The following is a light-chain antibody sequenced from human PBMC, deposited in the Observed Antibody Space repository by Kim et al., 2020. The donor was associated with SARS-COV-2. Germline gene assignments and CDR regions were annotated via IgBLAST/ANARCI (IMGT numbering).Light chain of an antibody. V-gene: IGLV10-54*01. CDR3: SAWDRSLRGWV. J-gene: IGLJ3*02. CDR2: RNN. Sequence: QTATLTCTGNSNNVGNQGAAWLQQHQGHPPKVLFYRNNKRPSGISERLSASRSGNTATLTITGLQPEDEADYYCSAWDRSLRGWVFGGGTQLTVL. CDR1: SNNVGNQG.